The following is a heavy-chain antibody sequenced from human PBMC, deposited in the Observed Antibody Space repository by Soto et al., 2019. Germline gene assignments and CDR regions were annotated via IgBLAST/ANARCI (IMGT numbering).Heavy chain of an antibody. J-gene: IGHJ4*02. Sequence: QVQLVQSETEVKKPGSAVRVSCKACGGTFNTYAMNWVRQAPGQGLEWMGGILPMFDRPRYAQKFQGRVTITVDEPTTTAYMELSSLRSDDTAVYYCTRSIGSGGVIGGFDYWGQGTLVTVSS. CDR1: GGTFNTYA. CDR3: TRSIGSGGVIGGFDY. V-gene: IGHV1-69*01. D-gene: IGHD3-16*02. CDR2: ILPMFDRP.